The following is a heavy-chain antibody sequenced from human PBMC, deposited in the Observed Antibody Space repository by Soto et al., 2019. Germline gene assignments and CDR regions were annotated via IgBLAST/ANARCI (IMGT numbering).Heavy chain of an antibody. CDR1: GGSISSGDYY. D-gene: IGHD4-17*01. CDR2: IYYSGST. J-gene: IGHJ5*02. CDR3: ARVSTYGNWFDP. Sequence: SETLSLTCTVSGGSISSGDYYWSWIRQPPGKGLEWIGYIYYSGSTYYNPSLKSRVTISVDTSKNQFSLKLSSVTAADTAVYYCARVSTYGNWFDPWGQGTLVTVSS. V-gene: IGHV4-30-4*01.